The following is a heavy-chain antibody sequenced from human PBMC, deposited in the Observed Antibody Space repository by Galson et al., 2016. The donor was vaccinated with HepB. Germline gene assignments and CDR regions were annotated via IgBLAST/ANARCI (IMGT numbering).Heavy chain of an antibody. CDR2: TYYRSKWYH. CDR3: ARESYYGSVDYSKIDY. V-gene: IGHV6-1*01. CDR1: GDSVASRRAS. J-gene: IGHJ4*02. Sequence: CAISGDSVASRRASWNWIRQSPSRGLEWLGRTYYRSKWYHDYLPSVKSRMNINPDTSSNQFSLLLNSVTPEDTAVYFCARESYYGSVDYSKIDYWGQGILVTVSS. D-gene: IGHD3-10*01.